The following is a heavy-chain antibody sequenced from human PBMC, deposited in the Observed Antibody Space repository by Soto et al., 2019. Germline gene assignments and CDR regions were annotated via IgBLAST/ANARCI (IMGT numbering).Heavy chain of an antibody. J-gene: IGHJ4*02. CDR3: AREVQVHTPAFVY. D-gene: IGHD3-10*01. CDR1: GGTFHTYA. Sequence: QVQLVQSGAEMKKPGSSVKVSCQSSGGTFHTYAMNWVRQAPGQGPEWMGDISPMFGAANYAPKFQGRVTITADESTGTSYMQLSSLPSEDTALYFCAREVQVHTPAFVYWGQGTLVTVSS. CDR2: ISPMFGAA. V-gene: IGHV1-69*19.